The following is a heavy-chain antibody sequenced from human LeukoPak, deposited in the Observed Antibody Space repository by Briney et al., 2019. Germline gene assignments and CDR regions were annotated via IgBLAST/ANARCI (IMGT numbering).Heavy chain of an antibody. D-gene: IGHD1-14*01. J-gene: IGHJ4*02. CDR2: ISSSSSYI. CDR3: GREILEPGKTLTY. CDR1: GFTFSSYS. V-gene: IGHV3-21*01. Sequence: GGSLRLSCAASGFTFSSYSMNWVRQAPGKGLEWVSSISSSSSYIHYADSVRGRFTISRDNAKNTLYLQMNSLRVEDTAVYYCGREILEPGKTLTYWGQGSLITVSS.